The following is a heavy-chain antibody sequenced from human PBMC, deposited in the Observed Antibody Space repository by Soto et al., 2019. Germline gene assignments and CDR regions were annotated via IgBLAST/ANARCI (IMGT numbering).Heavy chain of an antibody. J-gene: IGHJ6*02. CDR1: GGSISSGDYY. CDR2: IYYSGST. CDR3: ARGPDILTGYPYYGMDV. Sequence: LTCTVSGGSISSGDYYWSWIRQPPGKGLEWIGYIYYSGSTYYNPSLKSRVTISVDTSKNQFSLKLSSVTAADTAVYYCARGPDILTGYPYYGMDVWGQGTTVTVSS. V-gene: IGHV4-30-4*01. D-gene: IGHD3-9*01.